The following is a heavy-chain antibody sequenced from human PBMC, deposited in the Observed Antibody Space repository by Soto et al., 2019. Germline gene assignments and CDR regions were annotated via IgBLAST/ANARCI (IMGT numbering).Heavy chain of an antibody. CDR2: IYYSGST. Sequence: SETLSLTCTVSGGSISSYYWSWIRQPPGKGLEWIGYIYYSGSTNYNPSLKSRLTISVDTSKNQFSLRLGSVTAADAAVYYCARGPRSNWFEPWGQGTLVTVSS. CDR1: GGSISSYY. J-gene: IGHJ5*02. V-gene: IGHV4-59*01. CDR3: ARGPRSNWFEP.